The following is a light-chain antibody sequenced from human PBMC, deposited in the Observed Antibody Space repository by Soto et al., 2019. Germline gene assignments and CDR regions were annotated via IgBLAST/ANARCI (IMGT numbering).Light chain of an antibody. Sequence: QLVLTQPPSASPSLGASVKPTCTLSSGHSSYAIAWHQQQPEKGPRYLMKLNSDGSHNKGDGIPDRFSGSSSGAERYLTISSLQSEDEADYYCQTWGTDIHVVFGGGTKLTVL. CDR3: QTWGTDIHVV. CDR1: SGHSSYA. J-gene: IGLJ2*01. CDR2: LNSDGSH. V-gene: IGLV4-69*02.